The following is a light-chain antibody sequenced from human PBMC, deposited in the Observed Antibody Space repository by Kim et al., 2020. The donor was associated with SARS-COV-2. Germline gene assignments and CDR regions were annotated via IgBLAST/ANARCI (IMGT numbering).Light chain of an antibody. CDR3: QAWDLSAVF. V-gene: IGLV3-1*01. CDR2: QHM. CDR1: GLYNKY. J-gene: IGLJ2*01. Sequence: LSPGHTGTSPCSSAGLYNKYVSWYQQKSAHSPLLVIYQHMQRPSGIPDPFSGSDLANTPTMTISETQAVDDADYDSQAWDLSAVFFGGGTQLTVL.